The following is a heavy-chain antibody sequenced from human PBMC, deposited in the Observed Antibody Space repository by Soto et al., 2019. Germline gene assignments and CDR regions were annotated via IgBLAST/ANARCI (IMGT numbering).Heavy chain of an antibody. J-gene: IGHJ4*02. V-gene: IGHV4-34*01. D-gene: IGHD6-19*01. CDR1: GGSFSGYY. Sequence: SETLSLTCAVYGGSFSGYYWSWIRQPPGKGLEWIGEINHSGSTNYNPSLKSRVTISVDTSKNQFSLKLSSVTAADTAVYYCARSVAGPSDYWGQGTLVTVS. CDR2: INHSGST. CDR3: ARSVAGPSDY.